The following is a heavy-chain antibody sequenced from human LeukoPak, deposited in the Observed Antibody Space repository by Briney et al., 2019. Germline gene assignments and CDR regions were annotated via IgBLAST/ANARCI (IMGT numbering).Heavy chain of an antibody. CDR1: GGPISNSMTY. J-gene: IGHJ6*03. Sequence: MPSETLSLTCSVSGGPISNSMTYWGWIRQPPGKGPEWIGSVYFSGSAYYNPSFKSRVTISIDTPKNQFFLKMSSVTAADTAVYYCARGRTFESDYSDMDVWGKGTTVTVSS. CDR2: VYFSGSA. D-gene: IGHD4-11*01. V-gene: IGHV4-39*07. CDR3: ARGRTFESDYSDMDV.